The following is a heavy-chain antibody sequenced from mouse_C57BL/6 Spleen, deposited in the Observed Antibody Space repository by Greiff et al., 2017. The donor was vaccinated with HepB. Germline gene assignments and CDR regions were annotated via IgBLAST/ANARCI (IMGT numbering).Heavy chain of an antibody. Sequence: EVQLQQSGPELVKPGDSVKISCKASGYSFTGYFMNWVMQSHGKSLEWIGRINPYNGDTFYNQKFKGKATLTVDKSSSTAHMELRSLTSEDSAVYYCARPSHYYGSSYDYAMDYWGQGTSVTVSS. CDR1: GYSFTGYF. J-gene: IGHJ4*01. CDR2: INPYNGDT. CDR3: ARPSHYYGSSYDYAMDY. V-gene: IGHV1-20*01. D-gene: IGHD1-1*01.